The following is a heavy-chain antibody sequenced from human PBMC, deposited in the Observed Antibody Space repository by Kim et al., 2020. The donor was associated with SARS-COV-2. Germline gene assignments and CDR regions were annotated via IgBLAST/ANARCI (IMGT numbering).Heavy chain of an antibody. CDR3: AKGGGGHDLSVDY. J-gene: IGHJ4*02. D-gene: IGHD1-1*01. CDR2: ISYDGSNK. V-gene: IGHV3-30*18. CDR1: GFTFSSYG. Sequence: GGSLRLSCAASGFTFSSYGMHWVRQAPGKGLEWVAVISYDGSNKYYADSVKGRFTISRDNSKNTLYLQMNSLRAEDTAVYYCAKGGGGHDLSVDYWGQGTLVTVSS.